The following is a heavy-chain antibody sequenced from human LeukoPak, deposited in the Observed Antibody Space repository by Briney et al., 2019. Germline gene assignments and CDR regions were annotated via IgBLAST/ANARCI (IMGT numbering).Heavy chain of an antibody. Sequence: SETLSLTCAVYGGSFSGYYWSWIRQPPGKGLEWIGEINHSGSTDYDPSLKSRVTMSVDTSKNQFSPKLRSVTAADTAVYYCARGTVTTLFDYWGQGTLVTVSS. CDR1: GGSFSGYY. CDR3: ARGTVTTLFDY. CDR2: INHSGST. J-gene: IGHJ4*02. V-gene: IGHV4-34*01. D-gene: IGHD4-17*01.